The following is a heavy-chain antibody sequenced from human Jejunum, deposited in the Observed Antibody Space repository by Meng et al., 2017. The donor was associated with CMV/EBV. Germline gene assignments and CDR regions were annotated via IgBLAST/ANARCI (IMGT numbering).Heavy chain of an antibody. Sequence: QITFKESGPTLVKPTQTLTVTCTFSGFSLSTSEVGVGWIRQPPGKALEWLAVIYWDDDKRYSPSLKSRLTITKDTSKNQVVLTLTNMDPVDTATYYCALFTRSWFDPWGQGTLVTVSS. J-gene: IGHJ5*02. D-gene: IGHD2-2*01. CDR3: ALFTRSWFDP. CDR1: GFSLSTSEVG. CDR2: IYWDDDK. V-gene: IGHV2-5*02.